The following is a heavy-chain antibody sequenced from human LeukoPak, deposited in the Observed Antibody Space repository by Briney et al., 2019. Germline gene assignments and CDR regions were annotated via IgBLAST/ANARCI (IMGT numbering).Heavy chain of an antibody. V-gene: IGHV4-34*01. CDR2: INHSGST. CDR3: ARTNEVRETAMVYELFDY. CDR1: GGSFSGYY. J-gene: IGHJ4*02. Sequence: SETLSLTCAVYGGSFSGYYWSWIRQPPGKGLEWIGEINHSGSTNYNPSLKSRVTISVDTSKNQFSLKLSSVTAADTAVYYSARTNEVRETAMVYELFDYWGQGTLVTVSS. D-gene: IGHD5-18*01.